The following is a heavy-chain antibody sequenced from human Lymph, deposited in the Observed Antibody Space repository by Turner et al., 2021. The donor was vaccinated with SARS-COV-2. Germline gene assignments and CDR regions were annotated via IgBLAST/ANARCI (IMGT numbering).Heavy chain of an antibody. CDR2: IYSGGST. CDR3: ARDNPHDAFDI. CDR1: GFNVSSNY. J-gene: IGHJ3*02. V-gene: IGHV3-53*02. Sequence: EVQLVATGGGLSQPGGSLGLPCAASGFNVSSNYMSWVRQAPGKGLEWVSVIYSGGSTFYADSVRGRFTISRDNSKNTLYLQMNSLRAEDTAVYYCARDNPHDAFDIWGQGTMVTVSS.